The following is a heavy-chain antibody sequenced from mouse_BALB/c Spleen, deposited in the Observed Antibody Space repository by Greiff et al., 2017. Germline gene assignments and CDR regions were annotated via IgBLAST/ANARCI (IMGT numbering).Heavy chain of an antibody. D-gene: IGHD1-1*01. CDR3: ARYDYYGSSSFDY. Sequence: QVQLKESGAELMKPGASVKISCKATGYTFSSYWIEWVKQRPGHGLEWIGEILPGSGSTNYNEKFKGKATFTADTSSNTAYMQLSSLTSEDSAVYYCARYDYYGSSSFDYWGQGTTLTVSS. CDR1: GYTFSSYW. V-gene: IGHV1-9*01. CDR2: ILPGSGST. J-gene: IGHJ2*01.